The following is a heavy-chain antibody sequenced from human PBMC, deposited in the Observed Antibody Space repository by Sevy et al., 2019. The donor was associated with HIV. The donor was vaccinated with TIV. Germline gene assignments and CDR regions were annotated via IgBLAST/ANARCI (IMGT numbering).Heavy chain of an antibody. CDR2: ISAYNGNT. CDR3: ARGYYDFWSGYDRRDAFDI. Sequence: ASVKVSCTASGYTFTSYGISWVRQAPGQGLEWMGWISAYNGNTNYAQKLQGRVTLTTDTSTSTAYMELRSLRSDDTAVYYCARGYYDFWSGYDRRDAFDIWGQGTMVTVSS. J-gene: IGHJ3*02. D-gene: IGHD3-3*01. V-gene: IGHV1-18*01. CDR1: GYTFTSYG.